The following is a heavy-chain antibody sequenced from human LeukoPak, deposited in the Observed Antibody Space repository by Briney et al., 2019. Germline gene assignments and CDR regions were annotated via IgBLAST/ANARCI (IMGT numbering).Heavy chain of an antibody. Sequence: GGSLRLSCAASGFTFSRYWMTWARQAPGKGLEWVANIKQDGSEKYYVDSVKGRFTISRDNAKNSLYLQMNSLRAEDTAVYYCARDPDPLYYDYVWGSYRPRLQPWFDPWGQGTLVTVSS. D-gene: IGHD3-16*02. J-gene: IGHJ5*02. CDR3: ARDPDPLYYDYVWGSYRPRLQPWFDP. V-gene: IGHV3-7*03. CDR2: IKQDGSEK. CDR1: GFTFSRYW.